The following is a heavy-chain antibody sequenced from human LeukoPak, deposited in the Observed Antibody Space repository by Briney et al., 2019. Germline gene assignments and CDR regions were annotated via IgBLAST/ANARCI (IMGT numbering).Heavy chain of an antibody. Sequence: PGGSLRLSCAASGFFFSSYWMSWVRQAPGKGLEWVAYIKEDGSEKYYVGSVKGRFTISRDNAKNSLFLQMNSLRADDTAVYYCAKARIPAATETDAFDIWGQGTMVTVSS. CDR2: IKEDGSEK. CDR1: GFFFSSYW. J-gene: IGHJ3*02. CDR3: AKARIPAATETDAFDI. D-gene: IGHD2-2*01. V-gene: IGHV3-7*03.